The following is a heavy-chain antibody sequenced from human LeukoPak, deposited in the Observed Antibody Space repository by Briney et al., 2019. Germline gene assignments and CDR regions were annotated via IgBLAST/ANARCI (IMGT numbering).Heavy chain of an antibody. CDR3: ARTPFGSSPRPYYFDY. V-gene: IGHV3-7*01. CDR2: MKHDGSEK. Sequence: PGGSLRLSCAASGFTFSTYWMTWVRQAPGKGLEWVVSMKHDGSEKYYVDSVKGRFTISRDNAKNSLYVQMNSLRAEDTAVYYCARTPFGSSPRPYYFDYWGQGTLVTVSS. J-gene: IGHJ4*02. D-gene: IGHD6-6*01. CDR1: GFTFSTYW.